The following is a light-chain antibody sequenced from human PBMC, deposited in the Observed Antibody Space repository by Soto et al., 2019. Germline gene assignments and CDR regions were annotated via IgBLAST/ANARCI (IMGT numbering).Light chain of an antibody. CDR2: GAS. CDR1: QTVGSD. CDR3: QQYNNWPPFT. Sequence: EVVMTQSPGTLSVSPGKRVTLSCRASQTVGSDLAWYQQKPGHAPRLLIYGASTRAAGIPARFSGSGSSTEFSLNISSLQSEDSAIYYCQQYNNWPPFTFGGGTKVDIK. J-gene: IGKJ4*01. V-gene: IGKV3-15*01.